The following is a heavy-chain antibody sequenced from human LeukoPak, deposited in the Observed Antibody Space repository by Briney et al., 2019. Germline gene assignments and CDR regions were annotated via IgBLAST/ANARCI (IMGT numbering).Heavy chain of an antibody. CDR2: IKQDGSDK. CDR1: GFTFSSYS. J-gene: IGHJ4*02. Sequence: GGSLRLSCAASGFTFSSYSMNWVRQAPGKGLEWVANIKQDGSDKYYVDSVKGRFTISRDNAKNTLYLQMNSLRAEDTAVYYCTKDLGSTTSYFDSWGQGILVTVSS. V-gene: IGHV3-7*03. D-gene: IGHD7-27*01. CDR3: TKDLGSTTSYFDS.